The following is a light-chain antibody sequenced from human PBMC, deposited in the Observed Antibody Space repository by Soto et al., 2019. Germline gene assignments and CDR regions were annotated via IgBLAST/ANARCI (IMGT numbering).Light chain of an antibody. V-gene: IGKV3-20*01. CDR2: GAS. CDR1: QSVSSNY. CDR3: QHYGRSPPSWT. J-gene: IGKJ1*01. Sequence: EIVLTQSPGTLSLSAGERATLSCRASQSVSSNYLAWYQQKPGQPPRLLISGASSRATGIPDRFIGSGSGTDXTXXXXSLEPEDFAVYYCQHYGRSPPSWTFGQGTKVEIK.